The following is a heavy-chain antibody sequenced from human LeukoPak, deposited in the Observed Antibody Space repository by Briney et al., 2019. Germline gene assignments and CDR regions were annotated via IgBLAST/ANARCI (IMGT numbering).Heavy chain of an antibody. CDR1: GFTFSSYW. J-gene: IGHJ5*02. CDR3: ARVSAVLLWFGELEHNWFDP. Sequence: GGSLRLSCAASGFTFSSYWMTWVRQAPGKGLEWVANIKQDGSEKYYVDSVKGRFTISRDNAKNSLYLQMNSLRAEDTAVYYCARVSAVLLWFGELEHNWFDPWGQGTLVTVSS. D-gene: IGHD3-10*01. V-gene: IGHV3-7*01. CDR2: IKQDGSEK.